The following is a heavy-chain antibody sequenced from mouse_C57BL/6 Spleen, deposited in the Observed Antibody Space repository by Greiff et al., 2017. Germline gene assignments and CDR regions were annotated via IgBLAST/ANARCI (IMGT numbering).Heavy chain of an antibody. V-gene: IGHV5-16*01. Sequence: EVQLVESEGGLVQPGSSMKLSCTASGFTFSDYYMAWVRQVPEKGLEWVANINYDGSSTYYLDSLKSRFIISRDNAKNILYLQMSSLKSEDTATYYCARALIYDGSFDYWGQGTTLTVSS. CDR3: ARALIYDGSFDY. CDR1: GFTFSDYY. D-gene: IGHD2-3*01. J-gene: IGHJ2*01. CDR2: INYDGSST.